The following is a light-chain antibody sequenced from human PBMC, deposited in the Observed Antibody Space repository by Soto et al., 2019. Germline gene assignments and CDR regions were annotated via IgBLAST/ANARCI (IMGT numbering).Light chain of an antibody. CDR3: CSYAGNYILYV. CDR1: SSDVGGYNY. Sequence: VLTQPRSVSGSPGQSVTISCTGTSSDVGGYNYVSWYQQHPGKVPKLMIYDVSKRPSGVPDRFSGSKSGNTASLTISGLQAEDEADYYCCSYAGNYILYVFGTGTKVTVL. J-gene: IGLJ1*01. CDR2: DVS. V-gene: IGLV2-11*01.